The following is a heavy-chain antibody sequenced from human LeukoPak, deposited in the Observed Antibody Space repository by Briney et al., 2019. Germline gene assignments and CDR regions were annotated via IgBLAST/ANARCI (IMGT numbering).Heavy chain of an antibody. CDR1: GFTFSNYA. CDR2: ISGSGDST. Sequence: GGSLRLSCAASGFTFSNYAMSWVRQAPGEGLEWVSIISGSGDSTYYADSVKGRFPISRDNSNNTLYLQMNSLRAEDTAVYYCAKHWGPAETPFDNWGQGILVTVSS. V-gene: IGHV3-23*01. CDR3: AKHWGPAETPFDN. D-gene: IGHD3-16*01. J-gene: IGHJ4*02.